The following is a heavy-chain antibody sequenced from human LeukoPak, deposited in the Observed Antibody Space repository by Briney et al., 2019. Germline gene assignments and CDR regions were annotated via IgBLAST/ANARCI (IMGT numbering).Heavy chain of an antibody. J-gene: IGHJ4*02. V-gene: IGHV4-39*01. D-gene: IGHD1-1*01. Sequence: GSLRLSCAASGFTFSSYSMTWVRQAPGKGLEWIGSIYYSGSTYYNPSLKSRVTISVDTSKNQFSLKLSSVTAADTAVYYCARQYTHWNPFAGWGQGTLVTVSS. CDR2: IYYSGST. CDR1: GFTFSSYS. CDR3: ARQYTHWNPFAG.